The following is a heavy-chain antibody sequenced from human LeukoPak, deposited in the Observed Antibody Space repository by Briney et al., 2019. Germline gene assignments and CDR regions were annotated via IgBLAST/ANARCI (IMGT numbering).Heavy chain of an antibody. CDR3: ARAPRNSSGWYGDAFDI. J-gene: IGHJ3*02. CDR2: INPSGGST. Sequence: ASVKVSCKASGYTFTSYYMHWVRQAPGQGLEWMGIINPSGGSTSYAQKFQGRVTMTRDTSTSTVYMELSSLRSGDTAVYYCARAPRNSSGWYGDAFDIWGQGTMVTVSS. CDR1: GYTFTSYY. V-gene: IGHV1-46*01. D-gene: IGHD6-19*01.